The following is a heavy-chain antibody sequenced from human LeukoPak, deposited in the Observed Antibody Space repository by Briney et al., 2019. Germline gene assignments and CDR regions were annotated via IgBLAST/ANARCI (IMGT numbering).Heavy chain of an antibody. D-gene: IGHD2-8*01. J-gene: IGHJ5*02. V-gene: IGHV3-15*07. CDR3: TTLYRLDP. CDR2: LKSKKDGGTP. CDR1: GLIFSNAW. Sequence: GGSLRLSCAASGLIFSNAWMHWVRQAPGKGLEWVGLLKSKKDGGTPDYTAPVKGRFTISGGDSKNTLYLQMDNLKTEDTAVYYCTTLYRLDPWGQGTLVTVSS.